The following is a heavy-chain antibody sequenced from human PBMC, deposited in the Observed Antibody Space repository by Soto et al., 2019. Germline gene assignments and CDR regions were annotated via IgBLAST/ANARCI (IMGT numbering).Heavy chain of an antibody. CDR3: AKDRDRAAAGPTKFYGMDV. Sequence: EVQLLESGGGLVQPGGSLRLSCAASGFTFSSYAMSWVRQAPGKGLEWLSVISGSGDSTYYADSVRGRFTISRDNSKNTLYLQMNSLRAEDTAVYYCAKDRDRAAAGPTKFYGMDVWGQGTTVTVSS. CDR2: ISGSGDST. D-gene: IGHD6-13*01. CDR1: GFTFSSYA. V-gene: IGHV3-23*01. J-gene: IGHJ6*02.